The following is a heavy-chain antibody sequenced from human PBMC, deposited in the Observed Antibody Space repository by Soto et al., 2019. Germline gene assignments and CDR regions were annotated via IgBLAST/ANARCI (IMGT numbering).Heavy chain of an antibody. CDR3: ARGVAVADEYFQH. CDR2: ISSSSSYI. CDR1: GFTFSSYS. J-gene: IGHJ1*01. V-gene: IGHV3-21*01. D-gene: IGHD6-19*01. Sequence: GGSLRLSCAASGFTFSSYSMNWVRQAPGKGLEWVSSISSSSSYIYYADSVKGRFTISRDNAKNSLYLQMNSLRAEDTAVYYCARGVAVADEYFQHWGQGTLVTVSS.